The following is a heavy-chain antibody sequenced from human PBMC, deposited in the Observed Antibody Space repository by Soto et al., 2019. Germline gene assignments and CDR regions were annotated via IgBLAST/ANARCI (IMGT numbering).Heavy chain of an antibody. Sequence: GGSLRLSCAASGFTFSSYGMHWVRQAPGKGLEWVAVIWYDGSNKYYADSVKGRFTISRDNSKNTLYLQMNSLRAEDTAVYYCVTAYVDTAMATGRGRDYWGQGTLVTVSS. CDR1: GFTFSSYG. J-gene: IGHJ4*02. V-gene: IGHV3-33*01. D-gene: IGHD5-18*01. CDR2: IWYDGSNK. CDR3: VTAYVDTAMATGRGRDY.